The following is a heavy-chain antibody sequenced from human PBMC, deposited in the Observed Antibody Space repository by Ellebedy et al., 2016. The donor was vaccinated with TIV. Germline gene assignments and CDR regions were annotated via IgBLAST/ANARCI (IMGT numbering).Heavy chain of an antibody. Sequence: AASVKVSCKASGYTFTGYYIHWVRQAPGQGLEWVGWINPNSSDTNYAQKFQGRVTMTRDTSITTAYMDLSRLRSDDTAVYYCARFNWGGHYYYGLDVWGQGTTVTVSS. V-gene: IGHV1-2*02. J-gene: IGHJ6*02. CDR3: ARFNWGGHYYYGLDV. CDR2: INPNSSDT. CDR1: GYTFTGYY. D-gene: IGHD7-27*01.